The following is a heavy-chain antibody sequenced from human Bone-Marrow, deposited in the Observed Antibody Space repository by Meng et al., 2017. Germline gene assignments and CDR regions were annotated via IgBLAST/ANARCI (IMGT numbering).Heavy chain of an antibody. J-gene: IGHJ4*02. D-gene: IGHD3-22*01. CDR1: GNTFTSKS. CDR3: ARGYDSSGYYYKY. Sequence: PGASVKVFCKTSGNTFTSKSLKWVRQATGQGLEWMGWMNPNSGNTGYAQKFQGRVTMTSNTSISTAYMELSSLRSEDTAVYYCARGYDSSGYYYKYWGQGTLVTVSS. CDR2: MNPNSGNT. V-gene: IGHV1-8*01.